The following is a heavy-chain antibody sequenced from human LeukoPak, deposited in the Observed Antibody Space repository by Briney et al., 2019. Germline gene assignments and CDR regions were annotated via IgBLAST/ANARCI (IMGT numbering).Heavy chain of an antibody. Sequence: GGSLRLSCAASELTSSTSWMSWVRQAPGRGLEWVSAIRGSGDNTYYADSVRGRFTISRDNSKSTLYLQMNSLRAEDTAIYYCAKNMGPEYYYGMDVWGQGTTVTVSS. CDR2: IRGSGDNT. D-gene: IGHD2/OR15-2a*01. CDR1: ELTSSTSW. V-gene: IGHV3-23*01. J-gene: IGHJ6*02. CDR3: AKNMGPEYYYGMDV.